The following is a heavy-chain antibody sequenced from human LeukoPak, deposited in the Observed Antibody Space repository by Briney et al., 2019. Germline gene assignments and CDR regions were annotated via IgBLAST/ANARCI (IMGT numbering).Heavy chain of an antibody. CDR2: IIPIFGTG. CDR1: GYTFTSYD. Sequence: SVKVSCKASGYTFTSYDINWVRQAPEQGLEWMGQIIPIFGTGSNAQKFQGRVTITTDESTAYMELSSLTSEDTAVYYCAREDYSSGYYAFEMWGQGTMVTVSS. J-gene: IGHJ3*02. CDR3: AREDYSSGYYAFEM. V-gene: IGHV1-69*05. D-gene: IGHD5-12*01.